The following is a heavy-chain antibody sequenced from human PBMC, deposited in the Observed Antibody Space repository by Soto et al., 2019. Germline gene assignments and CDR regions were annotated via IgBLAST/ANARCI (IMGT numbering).Heavy chain of an antibody. J-gene: IGHJ3*02. CDR3: AKATATGGGAFDI. CDR1: GFICSSYD. V-gene: IGHV3-23*01. D-gene: IGHD2-8*02. CDR2: ILVDGRT. Sequence: GGSLRLSCAASGFICSSYDMSWVRQAPGKGLEWVSTILVDGRTFYVDSVKGRFTISRDSSQNTVYLQMNSLTAGDTALYYCAKATATGGGAFDICGQGTLVTVSS.